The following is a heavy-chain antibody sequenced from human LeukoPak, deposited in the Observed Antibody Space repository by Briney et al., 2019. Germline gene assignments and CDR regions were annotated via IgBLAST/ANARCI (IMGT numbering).Heavy chain of an antibody. V-gene: IGHV3-43*01. CDR1: GFTFHDYS. J-gene: IGHJ4*02. CDR2: ITWDGVYT. Sequence: GGSLRLSCEASGFTFHDYSMHWLRQPPGKDLQWASLITWDGVYTFYADSVKGRFTMSRDNSRESLSLQMNGLTTDDTALYYCARERGRVIDYWGQGTLVTVSS. CDR3: ARERGRVIDY. D-gene: IGHD1-26*01.